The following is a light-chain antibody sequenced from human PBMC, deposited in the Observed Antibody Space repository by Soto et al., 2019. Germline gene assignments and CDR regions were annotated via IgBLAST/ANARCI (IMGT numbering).Light chain of an antibody. J-gene: IGKJ1*01. CDR1: QSISSW. CDR2: DAS. V-gene: IGKV1-5*01. CDR3: QQYNNYPRT. Sequence: DIQMTQSPSTLCASVGDRVTITCRASQSISSWLAWYQQKPGKAPKFLIYDASTLESGVPSRFSGSGSGTEFTLTISSLQPDDFATYYCQQYNNYPRTFGQGTKVDI.